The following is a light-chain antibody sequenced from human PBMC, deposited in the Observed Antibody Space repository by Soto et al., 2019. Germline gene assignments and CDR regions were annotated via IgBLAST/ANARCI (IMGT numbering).Light chain of an antibody. J-gene: IGKJ3*01. V-gene: IGKV1-5*03. CDR3: QQYNSYAIFT. CDR2: KAS. Sequence: EIQMTQSPSTLSASVGDRVIITCRASQTINSWLAWYQQKPGNAPKLLIYKASSLESGVPSRFSGSGSGTEFTLTISSLQPDDFATYYCQQYNSYAIFTFGPGTKVDIK. CDR1: QTINSW.